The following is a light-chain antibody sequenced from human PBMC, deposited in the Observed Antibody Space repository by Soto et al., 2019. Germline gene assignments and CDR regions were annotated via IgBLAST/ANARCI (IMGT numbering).Light chain of an antibody. CDR2: DAS. CDR3: QHYDRWPPT. CDR1: QTIGTN. Sequence: EVVMTQSPDTLSVSPGQSATLSCRASQTIGTNLAWYQQKPGQAPRLVIYDASTRDTGIPARFSGVGSGTEFTLTLSSPRSEDFGVYYCQHYDRWPPTFGQGTKVEVK. J-gene: IGKJ1*01. V-gene: IGKV3-15*01.